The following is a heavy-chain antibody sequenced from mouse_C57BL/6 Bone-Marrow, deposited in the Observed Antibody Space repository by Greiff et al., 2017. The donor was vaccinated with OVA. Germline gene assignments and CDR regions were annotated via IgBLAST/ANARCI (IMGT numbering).Heavy chain of an antibody. D-gene: IGHD5-1*01. Sequence: QVQLQQPGAELVKPGASVKLSCKASGYTFTSYWMQWVKQRPGQGLEWIGEIDPSDSYTNYNQNFKGKATLTVDTSSSTAYMQLSSLTSEDSAVYSCAGERGTYFWGYFDYWGQGTTLTVSS. J-gene: IGHJ2*01. CDR1: GYTFTSYW. CDR2: IDPSDSYT. CDR3: AGERGTYFWGYFDY. V-gene: IGHV1-50*01.